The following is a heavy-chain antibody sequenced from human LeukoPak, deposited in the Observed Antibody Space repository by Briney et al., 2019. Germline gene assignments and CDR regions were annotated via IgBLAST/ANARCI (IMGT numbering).Heavy chain of an antibody. CDR2: ISYDGSNK. CDR3: ARGSYFDY. Sequence: PGRSLRLSCAASGFTFSSYGMHWVRQAPGEGLEWVAVISYDGSNKYYADSVKARFTISRDNSKNTLYLQMNSLRAEDTAVYYCARGSYFDYWGQGTLVTVSS. CDR1: GFTFSSYG. V-gene: IGHV3-30*03. J-gene: IGHJ4*02.